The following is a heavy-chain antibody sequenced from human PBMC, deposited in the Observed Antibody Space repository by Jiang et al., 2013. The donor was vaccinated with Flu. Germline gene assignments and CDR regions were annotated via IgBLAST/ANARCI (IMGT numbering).Heavy chain of an antibody. CDR1: FSSYA. D-gene: IGHD6-13*01. CDR3: ARDPRWYCFDY. Sequence: FSSYAMHWVRQAPGKGLEWVAVISYDGSNKYYADSVKGRFTISRDNSKNTLYLQMNSLRAEDTAVYYCARDPRWYCFDYWGQGTLVTVSS. V-gene: IGHV3-30*04. CDR2: ISYDGSNK. J-gene: IGHJ4*02.